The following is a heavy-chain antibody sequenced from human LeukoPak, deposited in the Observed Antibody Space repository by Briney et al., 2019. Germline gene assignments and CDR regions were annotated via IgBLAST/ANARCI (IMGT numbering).Heavy chain of an antibody. J-gene: IGHJ4*02. D-gene: IGHD3-22*01. Sequence: GGSLRLSCAASGFTFSSYWMHWVRQAPGKGLVWVSRINSDGSSTSYADSVKGRFTISRDNAKNTLYLQTNSLRAEDTAVYYCARENYDSSGYYYINYWGQGTLVTVSS. V-gene: IGHV3-74*01. CDR1: GFTFSSYW. CDR3: ARENYDSSGYYYINY. CDR2: INSDGSST.